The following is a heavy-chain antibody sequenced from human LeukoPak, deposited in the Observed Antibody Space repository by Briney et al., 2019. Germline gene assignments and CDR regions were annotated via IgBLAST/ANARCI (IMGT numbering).Heavy chain of an antibody. J-gene: IGHJ4*02. CDR3: AREWFGENDFDY. CDR2: IGSSSSYI. Sequence: PGGSLRLSCAASGFTFSSYSMNWVRQAPGKGLEWVSSIGSSSSYIYYADSVKGRFTISRDNAKNSLYLQMNSLRAEDTAVYYCAREWFGENDFDYWGQGTLVTVSS. CDR1: GFTFSSYS. V-gene: IGHV3-21*01. D-gene: IGHD3-10*01.